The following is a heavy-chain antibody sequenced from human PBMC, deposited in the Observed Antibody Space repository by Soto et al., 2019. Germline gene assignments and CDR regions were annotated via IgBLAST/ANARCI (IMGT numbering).Heavy chain of an antibody. J-gene: IGHJ5*01. CDR3: ATGAGWYGS. CDR1: GDSMSTYY. Sequence: PSXTLSLTCTVSGDSMSTYYWSWIRQPPGEGLEWIGYIYDTGNTNYNPSLKSRVTISVDTPKSQFSLNLSSATAADTAVYYCATGAGWYGSWGQGTLVTVSS. V-gene: IGHV4-59*01. D-gene: IGHD6-13*01. CDR2: IYDTGNT.